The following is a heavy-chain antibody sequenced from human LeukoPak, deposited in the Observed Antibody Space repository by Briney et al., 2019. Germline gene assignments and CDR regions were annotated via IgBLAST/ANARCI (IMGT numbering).Heavy chain of an antibody. CDR2: IIPIFGTA. CDR1: GGTFSSYA. D-gene: IGHD3-9*01. CDR3: ARDGYYDILTGFKSFGMDA. Sequence: SVKVSCKASGGTFSSYAISWVRQAPGQGLEWMGGIIPIFGTANYAQKFQGRVTITADESTSTAYMELSSLRSEDTAVYYCARDGYYDILTGFKSFGMDAWGKGTTVTVSS. J-gene: IGHJ6*04. V-gene: IGHV1-69*01.